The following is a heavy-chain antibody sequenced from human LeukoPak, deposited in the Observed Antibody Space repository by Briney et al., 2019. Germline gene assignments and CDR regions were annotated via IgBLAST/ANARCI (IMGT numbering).Heavy chain of an antibody. CDR3: ARTTEGGYTYGYFYYYYMAV. J-gene: IGHJ6*03. CDR1: GGSISSYY. CDR2: IYYSGST. V-gene: IGHV4-59*01. D-gene: IGHD5-18*01. Sequence: SETLSLTCTVSGGSISSYYWSWIRQPPGKGLEWIGYIYYSGSTNYNPSLKSRVTISVDTSKNQFSLKLTSVTAADTAVYYCARTTEGGYTYGYFYYYYMAVGGKGTT.